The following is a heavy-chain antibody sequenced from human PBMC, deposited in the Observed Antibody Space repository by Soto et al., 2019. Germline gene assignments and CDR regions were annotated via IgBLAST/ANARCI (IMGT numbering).Heavy chain of an antibody. Sequence: GGSLRLSCAASKFTFSSYAMHWFRQAPGKGLEWVAVISYDGSNKYYADSVKGRFTISRDNSENTLYLQMHSLRAEDTAVYYCAREAGYSSSRTYYYYGMDVWGQGTTVTVSS. D-gene: IGHD6-13*01. CDR3: AREAGYSSSRTYYYYGMDV. CDR1: KFTFSSYA. CDR2: ISYDGSNK. J-gene: IGHJ6*02. V-gene: IGHV3-30-3*01.